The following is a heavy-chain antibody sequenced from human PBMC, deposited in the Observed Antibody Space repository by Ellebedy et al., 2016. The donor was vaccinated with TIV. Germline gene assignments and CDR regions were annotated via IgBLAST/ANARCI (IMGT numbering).Heavy chain of an antibody. CDR2: ISSSSSYI. J-gene: IGHJ4*02. Sequence: GESLKISXAASGFTFSTYAMTWVRQAPGKGLEWVSSISSSSSYIYYADSVKGRFTISRDNAKNSLYLQMNSLRAEDTAVYYCARGDYWGQGTLVTVSS. CDR1: GFTFSTYA. CDR3: ARGDY. V-gene: IGHV3-21*01.